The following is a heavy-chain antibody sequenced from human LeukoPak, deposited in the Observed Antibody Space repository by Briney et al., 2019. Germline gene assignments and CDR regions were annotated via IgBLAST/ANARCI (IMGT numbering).Heavy chain of an antibody. CDR2: INPNSGGT. J-gene: IGHJ4*02. V-gene: IGHV1-2*04. CDR1: GYTFTGYY. Sequence: ASVKVSCKAFGYTFTGYYMHWVRQAPGQGLEWMGWINPNSGGTNYAQKFQGWVTMTRDTSISTAYMELSRLRSDDTAVYYCARGDSSGWYEVDYWGQGTLVTVPS. D-gene: IGHD6-19*01. CDR3: ARGDSSGWYEVDY.